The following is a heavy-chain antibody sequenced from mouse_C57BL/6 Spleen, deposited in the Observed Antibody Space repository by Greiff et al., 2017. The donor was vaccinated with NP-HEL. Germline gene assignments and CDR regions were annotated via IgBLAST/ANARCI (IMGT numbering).Heavy chain of an antibody. CDR1: GYTFTSYW. CDR3: ARGHDGYPAWFAY. Sequence: QVQLQQSGAELVMPGASVKLSCKASGYTFTSYWMHWVMQRPGQGLEWIGEIDPSDSYTNYNQKFKGKSTLTVDKSSSTAYMQLSSLTSEDSAVYYCARGHDGYPAWFAYWGQGTLVTVSA. J-gene: IGHJ3*01. V-gene: IGHV1-69*01. D-gene: IGHD2-3*01. CDR2: IDPSDSYT.